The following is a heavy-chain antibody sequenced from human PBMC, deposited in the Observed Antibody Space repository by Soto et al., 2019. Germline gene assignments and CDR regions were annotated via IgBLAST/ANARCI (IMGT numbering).Heavy chain of an antibody. J-gene: IGHJ4*02. Sequence: QVQLQESGPGLVKPSQTLSLTCTVSGGSISSGDYYGGCISQLSGKGLAWIGYIYYSGSTYYNPSLNRRDKLSVDTSKNQFSLKLRSVPAADTAVYYCAIAGCDALFDYWGQGTLVTVSS. V-gene: IGHV4-30-4*01. CDR1: GGSISSGDYY. CDR2: IYYSGST. CDR3: AIAGCDALFDY.